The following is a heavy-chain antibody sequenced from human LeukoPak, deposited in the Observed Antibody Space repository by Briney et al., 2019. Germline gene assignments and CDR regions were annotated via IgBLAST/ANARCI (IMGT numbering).Heavy chain of an antibody. CDR1: GYTFTGYY. Sequence: GASVKVSCKAYGYTFTGYYMHWVRQAPGQGLEWMGRINPNSGGTNYAQKFQGRVTMTRDTSISTAYMELSRLRSDDTAVYYCALGGVIYFYYYYYMDVWGKGTTVTVSS. CDR2: INPNSGGT. CDR3: ALGGVIYFYYYYYMDV. V-gene: IGHV1-2*06. D-gene: IGHD3-16*02. J-gene: IGHJ6*03.